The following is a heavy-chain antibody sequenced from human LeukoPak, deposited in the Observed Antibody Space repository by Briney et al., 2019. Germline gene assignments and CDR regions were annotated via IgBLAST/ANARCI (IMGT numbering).Heavy chain of an antibody. CDR3: ARDSVGATLGWFDP. J-gene: IGHJ5*02. V-gene: IGHV1-2*02. Sequence: ASVKVSCKASGYTFSGYYMHWVRQAPGQGLEWMGWINPNSGGTNYAQKFQGRVTMTRDTSISTAYMELSRPRSDDTAVYYCARDSVGATLGWFDPWGQGTLVTVSS. CDR2: INPNSGGT. D-gene: IGHD1-26*01. CDR1: GYTFSGYY.